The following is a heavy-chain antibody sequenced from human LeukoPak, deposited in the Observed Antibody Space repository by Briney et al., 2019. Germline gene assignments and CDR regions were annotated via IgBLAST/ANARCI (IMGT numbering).Heavy chain of an antibody. J-gene: IGHJ3*01. CDR2: INLVGSNT. V-gene: IGHV3-74*01. D-gene: IGHD3-10*01. CDR1: GFTFSSHW. Sequence: GGSLRLSCPASGFTFSSHWMHWVRQVPGRGRVWVSRINLVGSNTIYADSVKGRFTISRDNAKNTLHLQMSSLRAEDTALYYCARDRTDDVGRNYHPMFDLWGQGTMVTVSS. CDR3: ARDRTDDVGRNYHPMFDL.